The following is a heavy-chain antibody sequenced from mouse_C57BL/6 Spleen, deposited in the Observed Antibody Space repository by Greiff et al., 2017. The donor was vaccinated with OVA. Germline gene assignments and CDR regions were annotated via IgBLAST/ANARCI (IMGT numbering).Heavy chain of an antibody. V-gene: IGHV5-12*01. Sequence: EVQVVESGGGLVQPGGSLKLSCAASGFTFSDYYMYWVRQTPEKRLEWVAYISNGGGSTYYPDTVKGRFTISRDNAKNTLYLQMSRLKSEDTAMYYCARPPSYGNYRYFDVWGTGTTVTVSS. CDR2: ISNGGGST. J-gene: IGHJ1*03. CDR1: GFTFSDYY. D-gene: IGHD2-1*01. CDR3: ARPPSYGNYRYFDV.